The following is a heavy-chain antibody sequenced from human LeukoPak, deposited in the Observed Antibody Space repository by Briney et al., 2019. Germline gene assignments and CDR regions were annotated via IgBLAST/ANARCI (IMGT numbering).Heavy chain of an antibody. D-gene: IGHD2-15*01. Sequence: SVKVSCKASGGTFSSYTFSWVRQAPGRGLEWMGRIIPILAIANYAQKFQGRVRITADESTSTAYMELSSLRSEDTAVYYCARGDCSCGSCYSLDYWGQGTLVTVSS. CDR3: ARGDCSCGSCYSLDY. J-gene: IGHJ4*02. V-gene: IGHV1-69*02. CDR2: IIPILAIA. CDR1: GGTFSSYT.